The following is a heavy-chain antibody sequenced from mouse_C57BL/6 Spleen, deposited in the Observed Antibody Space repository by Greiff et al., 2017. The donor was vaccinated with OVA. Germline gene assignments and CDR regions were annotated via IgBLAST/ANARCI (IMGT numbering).Heavy chain of an antibody. CDR1: GYTFTSYW. CDR2: IYPGSGST. D-gene: IGHD1-1*01. V-gene: IGHV1-55*01. J-gene: IGHJ4*01. CDR3: ARYPDYYGSSSDAMDY. Sequence: QVQLQQPGAELVKPGASVKMSCKASGYTFTSYWITWVKQRPGQGLEWIGDIYPGSGSTNYNEKFKSKATLTVDTSSSTAYMQLSSLTSEDSAVYYCARYPDYYGSSSDAMDYWGQGTSVTVSS.